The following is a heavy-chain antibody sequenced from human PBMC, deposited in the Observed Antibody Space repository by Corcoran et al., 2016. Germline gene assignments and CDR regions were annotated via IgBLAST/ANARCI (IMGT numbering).Heavy chain of an antibody. CDR3: TTDIAAASGAYYGMDV. CDR2: IKSKTDGGTT. V-gene: IGHV3-15*07. Sequence: EVQLVESGGGLVKPGGSLRLSCAASGFTFSNAWMNWVRQAPGKGLEWVGRIKSKTDGGTTDYAAPVKGRFTISRDDSKNTLYLQMNSLKTEDTAGYYCTTDIAAASGAYYGMDVWGQGTTVTVSS. D-gene: IGHD6-13*01. J-gene: IGHJ6*02. CDR1: GFTFSNAW.